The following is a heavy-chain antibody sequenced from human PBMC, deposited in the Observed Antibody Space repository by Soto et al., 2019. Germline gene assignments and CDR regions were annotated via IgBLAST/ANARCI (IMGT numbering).Heavy chain of an antibody. CDR3: ARVTYYYGDYGILDY. V-gene: IGHV3-11*05. Sequence: QVQLVESGGGLVKPGGSLRLSCAASGFTFSDYYMSWIRQAPGKGLEWVSYISSSSSYTNYADSVKGRFTISRDNAKNSLYLQRNSLRAEDTAVYYCARVTYYYGDYGILDYWGQGTLVTVSS. CDR2: ISSSSSYT. D-gene: IGHD4-17*01. J-gene: IGHJ4*02. CDR1: GFTFSDYY.